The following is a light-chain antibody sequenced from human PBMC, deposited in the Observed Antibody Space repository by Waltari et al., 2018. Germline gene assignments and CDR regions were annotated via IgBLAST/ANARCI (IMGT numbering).Light chain of an antibody. CDR2: WAS. CDR1: QTVLYRDNNKNY. Sequence: DIVMTQSPDSLAASLGERATINCKSSQTVLYRDNNKNYLTWYQQKPGQPPKLHFSWASIRESGVPDRLSASGSGTDFTLTISSLQAEDVAVYYCHQHYTTPWTFGQGTKVEIK. V-gene: IGKV4-1*01. CDR3: HQHYTTPWT. J-gene: IGKJ1*01.